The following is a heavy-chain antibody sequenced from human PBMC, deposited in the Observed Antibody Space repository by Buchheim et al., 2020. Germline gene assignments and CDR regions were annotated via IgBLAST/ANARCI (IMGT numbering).Heavy chain of an antibody. CDR3: ASDYEYSSSSGYYGMDV. CDR1: GFTFSSYA. V-gene: IGHV3-30*04. J-gene: IGHJ6*02. D-gene: IGHD6-6*01. Sequence: QVQLVESGGGVVQPGRSLRLSCAASGFTFSSYAMHWVRQAPGKGLEWVAVISYDGSNKYYADSVKGRFTISRDNSTNTLYLQMNSRRAEDTAVYYCASDYEYSSSSGYYGMDVWGQGTT. CDR2: ISYDGSNK.